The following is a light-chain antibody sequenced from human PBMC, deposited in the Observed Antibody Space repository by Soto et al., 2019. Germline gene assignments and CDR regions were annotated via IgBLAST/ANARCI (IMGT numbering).Light chain of an antibody. V-gene: IGKV1-8*01. CDR2: AAS. CDR1: QGISSY. CDR3: QQYYSYQLT. J-gene: IGKJ4*01. Sequence: AIRMTQSPSSLSASTGARVTITCRASQGISSYLAWYQQTPGKAPKLLSYAASTLQSGVPSRFSGSGSGTDFTLTISCLQSEDFATYYCQQYYSYQLTFGGGTKVDI.